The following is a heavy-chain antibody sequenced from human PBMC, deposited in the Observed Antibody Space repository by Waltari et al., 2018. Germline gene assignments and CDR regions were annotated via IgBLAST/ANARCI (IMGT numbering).Heavy chain of an antibody. CDR2: IYTSGLT. CDR3: ARASASFNNWFDP. Sequence: QVQLQESGPGLVKPSQTLSLTCIVSGASMNSRSYYWSWIRQPAGKGLEWIGRIYTSGLTYYNPSLKRRVTISMDTSKSQFSLKLRSMTAADTAVYYCARASASFNNWFDPWGQGTLVTVSS. V-gene: IGHV4-61*02. J-gene: IGHJ5*02. D-gene: IGHD3-16*01. CDR1: GASMNSRSYY.